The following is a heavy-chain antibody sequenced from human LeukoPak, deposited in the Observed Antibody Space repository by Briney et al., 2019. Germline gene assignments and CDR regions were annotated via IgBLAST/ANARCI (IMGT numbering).Heavy chain of an antibody. CDR1: GCTFSSYG. CDR3: SKHMKKYYSDSTASPELDY. J-gene: IGHJ4*02. D-gene: IGHD3-22*01. Sequence: GGSLRLSCAASGCTFSSYGMHWVRQAPGKGLEWVAFIRYDGSNKYYADSVKGRFTISRDNSKKTVYLQMNSLRAEDTAGCYCSKHMKKYYSDSTASPELDYWGQGTLVTVSS. CDR2: IRYDGSNK. V-gene: IGHV3-30*02.